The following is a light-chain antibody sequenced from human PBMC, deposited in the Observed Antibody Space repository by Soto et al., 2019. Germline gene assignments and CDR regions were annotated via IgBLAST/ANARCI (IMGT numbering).Light chain of an antibody. CDR2: ENN. J-gene: IGLJ1*01. V-gene: IGLV1-51*02. Sequence: QSALTQPPSVSAAPGQKVTISCSESSSNIGNNYVSWYQQLPGTAPKLLIYENNKRPSGIPDRFSGSKSGTSATLGITGLQTGDEADYYCGTWDTSLSAGGVFGTGTKVTVL. CDR1: SSNIGNNY. CDR3: GTWDTSLSAGGV.